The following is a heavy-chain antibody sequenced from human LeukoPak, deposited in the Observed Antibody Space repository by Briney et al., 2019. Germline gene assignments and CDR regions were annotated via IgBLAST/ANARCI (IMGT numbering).Heavy chain of an antibody. Sequence: SETLSLTCTVSGGSISSYYWSWIRQPPGKGLEWVGSIYYSGSTYYNPSLKSRGTISVDTSKNQFSLRLSSVTAADTAMYYCARDKYDGISGGDYWGQGTLVTVSS. CDR1: GGSISSYY. CDR2: IYYSGST. D-gene: IGHD4-23*01. CDR3: ARDKYDGISGGDY. V-gene: IGHV4-59*12. J-gene: IGHJ4*02.